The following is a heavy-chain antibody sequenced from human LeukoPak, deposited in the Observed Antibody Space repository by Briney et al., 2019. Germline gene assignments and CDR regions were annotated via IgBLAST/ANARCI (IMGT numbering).Heavy chain of an antibody. CDR3: ASNWNLDF. CDR2: ISHSGGST. Sequence: GGSLRLSCAASGFTFSSYAMSWVRQAPGKGLEWVSAISHSGGSTYYADSVKGRFTISRDNSKNTLYLQMNSLRAADTAVYWCASNWNLDFWGQGTLVTVSS. D-gene: IGHD1-1*01. J-gene: IGHJ4*02. V-gene: IGHV3-23*01. CDR1: GFTFSSYA.